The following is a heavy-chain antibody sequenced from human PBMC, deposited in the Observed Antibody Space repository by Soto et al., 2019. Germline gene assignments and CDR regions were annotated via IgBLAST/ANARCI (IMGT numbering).Heavy chain of an antibody. CDR3: AVFIVATIRDDY. CDR2: INAGNGNT. V-gene: IGHV1-3*01. CDR1: GYTFTNYA. J-gene: IGHJ4*02. Sequence: ASVKVSCKASGYTFTNYAMHWVRQAPGQRLEWMGWINAGNGNTKYSQKFQGRVTITRDTSASTAYMELSSLRSEDTAVYYCAVFIVATIRDDYWGQGTLVTVSS. D-gene: IGHD5-12*01.